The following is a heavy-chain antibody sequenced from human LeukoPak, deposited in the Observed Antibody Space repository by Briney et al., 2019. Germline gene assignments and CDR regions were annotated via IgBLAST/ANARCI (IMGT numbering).Heavy chain of an antibody. V-gene: IGHV3-23*01. CDR3: ARDRRHSHSGFDY. CDR1: GFTFSSYA. D-gene: IGHD5-18*01. Sequence: GGSLRLSCAASGFTFSSYAMSWVRQAPGKGLEWVSAIQHSGADTYYADSVKGRFTISRDNAQNSLYLQMNSLRAEDTAVYYCARDRRHSHSGFDYWGQGTLVTVSS. CDR2: IQHSGADT. J-gene: IGHJ4*02.